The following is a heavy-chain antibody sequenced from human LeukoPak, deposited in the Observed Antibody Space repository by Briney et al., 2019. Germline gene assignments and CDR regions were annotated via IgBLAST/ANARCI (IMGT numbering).Heavy chain of an antibody. J-gene: IGHJ4*02. D-gene: IGHD6-19*01. CDR2: IIPIFGTA. Sequence: ASVKVSCKASGGTFSSYAISWVRQAPRQGLEWMGGIIPIFGTANYAQKLQGRVTITTDESTSTAYMELSSLRSEDTAVYYCAREAVAPPAGFDYWGQGTLVTASS. CDR1: GGTFSSYA. V-gene: IGHV1-69*05. CDR3: AREAVAPPAGFDY.